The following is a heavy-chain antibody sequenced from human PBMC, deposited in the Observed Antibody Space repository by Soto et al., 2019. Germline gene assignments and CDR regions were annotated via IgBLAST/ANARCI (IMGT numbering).Heavy chain of an antibody. CDR3: ARDWGYCSSTSCPEDYYGVDG. CDR2: IWDDGSNK. J-gene: IGHJ6*02. Sequence: PGGSLILSCAASGFTFSSYPMRWVRQAPGQGLERVAVIWDDGSNKYYADSVKGRFTISRDNSKNTLYLQMNSLRAEDTAVYYCARDWGYCSSTSCPEDYYGVDGWGQGTTVTVSS. V-gene: IGHV3-33*01. D-gene: IGHD2-2*01. CDR1: GFTFSSYP.